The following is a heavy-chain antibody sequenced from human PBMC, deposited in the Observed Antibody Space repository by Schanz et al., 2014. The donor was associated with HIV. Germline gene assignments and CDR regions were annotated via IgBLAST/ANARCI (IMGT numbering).Heavy chain of an antibody. V-gene: IGHV3-74*01. CDR3: AKDVQLWSPWYFDL. J-gene: IGHJ2*01. D-gene: IGHD5-18*01. CDR2: INVNGMIR. CDR1: GFTLSNYW. Sequence: EVQLLESGGGLVKPGGSLRLSCEASGFTLSNYWVHWVRQAPGKGLVWVSRINVNGMIRDYADSVRGRFTISRDNARNTVHLQMNSLRAEDTAVYYCAKDVQLWSPWYFDLWGRGTLVTVSS.